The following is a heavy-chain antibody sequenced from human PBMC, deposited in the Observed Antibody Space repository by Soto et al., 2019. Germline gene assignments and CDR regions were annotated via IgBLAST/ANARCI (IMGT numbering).Heavy chain of an antibody. CDR3: ATDTVTNHYYGMDV. J-gene: IGHJ6*02. CDR2: IWYDGSNK. CDR1: GFTFSSYG. D-gene: IGHD4-17*01. V-gene: IGHV3-33*01. Sequence: PGGSLRLSCAASGFTFSSYGMHWVRQAPGKGLEWVAVIWYDGSNKYYADSVKGRFTISRDNSKNTLYLQMNSLRAEDTAVYYCATDTVTNHYYGMDVWGQGTTVTVSS.